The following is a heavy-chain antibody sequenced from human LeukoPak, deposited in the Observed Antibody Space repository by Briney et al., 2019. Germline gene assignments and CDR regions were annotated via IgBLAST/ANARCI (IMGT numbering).Heavy chain of an antibody. D-gene: IGHD4-23*01. CDR1: GFTFSSYA. CDR2: ISGSGGST. J-gene: IGHJ4*02. V-gene: IGHV3-23*01. CDR3: AKGGPVTEVAYYFDY. Sequence: GGSLRLSCAASGFTFSSYAMSWVRQAPGKGLEWVSAISGSGGSTYYADSVKGRFTISRDNSKNTLYLQMNSLSAEDTAVYYCAKGGPVTEVAYYFDYWGQGTLVTVSS.